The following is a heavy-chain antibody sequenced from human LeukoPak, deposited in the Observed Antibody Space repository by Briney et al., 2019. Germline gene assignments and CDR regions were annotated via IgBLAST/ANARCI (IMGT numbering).Heavy chain of an antibody. Sequence: GGSLRLSCAASGFIVSSDYMSWVRQSPGKGLEWVSVFYSGDRTYYADSVKGRFTISRDNAKNSLCLQMNSLRAEDTAVYYCARSRYTGYDPGLYFDYWGQGTLVTVSS. CDR1: GFIVSSDY. V-gene: IGHV3-66*01. CDR3: ARSRYTGYDPGLYFDY. J-gene: IGHJ4*02. CDR2: FYSGDRT. D-gene: IGHD5-12*01.